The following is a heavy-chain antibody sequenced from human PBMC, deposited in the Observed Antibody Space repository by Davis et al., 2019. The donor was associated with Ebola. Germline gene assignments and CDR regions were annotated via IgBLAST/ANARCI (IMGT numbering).Heavy chain of an antibody. CDR3: ARGQKGPAYFDY. CDR2: IKQDGSEK. J-gene: IGHJ4*02. V-gene: IGHV3-7*01. D-gene: IGHD2-2*01. Sequence: GESLKISCAASGFTFSSYWMSWVRQAPGKGLEWVANIKQDGSEKYYVDSVKGRFTISRDNAKNSLYLQMNSLRAEDTAVYYCARGQKGPAYFDYWGQGTLVTVFS. CDR1: GFTFSSYW.